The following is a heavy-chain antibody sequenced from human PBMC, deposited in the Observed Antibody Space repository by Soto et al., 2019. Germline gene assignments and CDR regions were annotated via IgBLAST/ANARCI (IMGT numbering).Heavy chain of an antibody. V-gene: IGHV1-2*04. Sequence: ASVKVFCKASGYTFTGYYMHWVRQAPGQGLEWMGWINPNSGGTNYAQKFQGWVTMTRDTSISTAYMELSRLRSDDTAVYYCARSGITNTYNYGFGERLSWFDPWGQGTLVTVSS. CDR2: INPNSGGT. D-gene: IGHD3-10*01. CDR1: GYTFTGYY. CDR3: ARSGITNTYNYGFGERLSWFDP. J-gene: IGHJ5*02.